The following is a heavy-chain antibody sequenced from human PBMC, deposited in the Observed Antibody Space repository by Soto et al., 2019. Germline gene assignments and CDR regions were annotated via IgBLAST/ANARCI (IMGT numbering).Heavy chain of an antibody. CDR3: ARHSYGSSWYGYYYYYGMDV. J-gene: IGHJ6*02. CDR1: GYSFTNYW. V-gene: IGHV5-10-1*01. CDR2: IDPSDSYT. Sequence: GESLKISCKGSGYSFTNYWINWVRQMPGKGLEWMGTIDPSDSYTNYSPSFQGHVTISADKSISTAYLQWSSLKASDTAMYYCARHSYGSSWYGYYYYYGMDVWGQGTTVTVSS. D-gene: IGHD6-13*01.